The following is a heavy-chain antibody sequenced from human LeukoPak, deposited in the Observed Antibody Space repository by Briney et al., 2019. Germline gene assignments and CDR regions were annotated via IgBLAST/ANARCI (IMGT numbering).Heavy chain of an antibody. CDR3: ARVVRLRYCSGGSCYGQANWFDP. J-gene: IGHJ5*02. Sequence: SVKVSCKASGGTFSSYAISWVRQAPGQGLEWMGGIIPIFGTANYAQKFQGRVTITTGESTSTAYMELSSLRSEDTAVYYCARVVRLRYCSGGSCYGQANWFDPWGQGTLVTVSS. CDR2: IIPIFGTA. CDR1: GGTFSSYA. V-gene: IGHV1-69*05. D-gene: IGHD2-15*01.